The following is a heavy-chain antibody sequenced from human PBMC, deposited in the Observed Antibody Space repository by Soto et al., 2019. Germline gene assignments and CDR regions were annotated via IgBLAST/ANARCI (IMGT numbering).Heavy chain of an antibody. CDR1: GGSISSSSYY. CDR2: IYYSGST. D-gene: IGHD3-9*01. CDR3: ARPGYYDILTGYPNWFDP. V-gene: IGHV4-39*01. J-gene: IGHJ5*02. Sequence: PSETLSLTCTVSGGSISSSSYYWGWIRQPPGKGLEWIGSIYYSGSTYYNPSLKSRVTISVDTSKNQFSLKLSSVTAADTAVYYCARPGYYDILTGYPNWFDPWGQG.